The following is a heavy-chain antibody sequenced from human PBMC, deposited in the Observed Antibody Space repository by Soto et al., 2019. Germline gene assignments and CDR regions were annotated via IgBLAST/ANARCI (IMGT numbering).Heavy chain of an antibody. CDR2: IYPGDSDT. V-gene: IGHV5-51*01. CDR1: GYSFTSYW. D-gene: IGHD3-3*01. J-gene: IGHJ6*02. CDR3: ARRRDFWSGYYTGIYYYYGMDV. Sequence: EVQLVQSGAEVKKPGESLKISCKGSGYSFTSYWIGWVRQMPGKGLEWMGIIYPGDSDTRYSPSFQGQVTISADKSISTAYLQWSSLKASDTAMYYCARRRDFWSGYYTGIYYYYGMDVWGQGTTVTVSS.